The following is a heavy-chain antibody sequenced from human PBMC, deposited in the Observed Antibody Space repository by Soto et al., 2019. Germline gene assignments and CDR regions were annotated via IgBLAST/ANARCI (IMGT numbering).Heavy chain of an antibody. CDR2: IYHSGST. Sequence: QVQLQESGPGLVKPSGTLSLTCAVSGGSISSSNWWSWVRQPPGKGLEWIGEIYHSGSTNYNPSLERRVTXXVXTXXNQFSLKLSSVTAADTAVYYCARDEGELRFRWFDPWGQGTLVTVSS. V-gene: IGHV4-4*02. D-gene: IGHD1-26*01. CDR1: GGSISSSNW. J-gene: IGHJ5*02. CDR3: ARDEGELRFRWFDP.